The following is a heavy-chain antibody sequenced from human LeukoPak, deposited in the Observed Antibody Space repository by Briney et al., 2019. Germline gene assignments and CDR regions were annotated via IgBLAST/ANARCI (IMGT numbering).Heavy chain of an antibody. V-gene: IGHV3-21*01. D-gene: IGHD2-15*01. CDR2: ISSSSSYI. CDR1: GFTFSSYS. CDR3: ARDGADVVAATGGVGY. Sequence: PGGSLRLSCAASGFTFSSYSMNWVRQAPGKGLEWVSSISSSSSYIYYAVSVKGRFTISRDNAKNSLYLQMNSLRAEDTAVYYCARDGADVVAATGGVGYWGQGTLVTVSS. J-gene: IGHJ4*02.